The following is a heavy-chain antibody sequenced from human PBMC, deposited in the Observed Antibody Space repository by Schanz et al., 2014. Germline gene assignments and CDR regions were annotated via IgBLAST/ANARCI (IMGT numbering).Heavy chain of an antibody. CDR2: LNFDETYT. D-gene: IGHD3-10*01. J-gene: IGHJ4*02. CDR1: GFTFSDHW. V-gene: IGHV3-23*04. CDR3: AKKGGDYGSGSYQIIDD. Sequence: VQLVESGGGVVQPGRSLRLSCSASGFTFSDHWMSWVRQPPGKGLEWVSRLNFDETYTSYADSVRGRFTISRDNSKNMLYLQMNSLRADDTAVYYCAKKGGDYGSGSYQIIDDWGQGTLVTVSS.